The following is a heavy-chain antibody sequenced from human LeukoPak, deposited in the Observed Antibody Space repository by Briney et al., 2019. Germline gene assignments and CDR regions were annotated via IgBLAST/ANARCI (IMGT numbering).Heavy chain of an antibody. Sequence: ASVKVSCKASGYTFTAYHMHWVRQAPGQGLEWMGIINTIDGSTNYAQRFQGRVNMTRDRSTSTVYMELSSLRSEDTAVYYYARGTQIDSSVYYAQHFDYWGQGTLVTLPS. J-gene: IGHJ4*02. CDR3: ARGTQIDSSVYYAQHFDY. V-gene: IGHV1-46*01. CDR2: INTIDGST. D-gene: IGHD3-22*01. CDR1: GYTFTAYH.